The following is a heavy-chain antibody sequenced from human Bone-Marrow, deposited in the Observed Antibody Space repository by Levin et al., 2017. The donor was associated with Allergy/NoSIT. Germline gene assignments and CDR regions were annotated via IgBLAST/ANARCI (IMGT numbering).Heavy chain of an antibody. Sequence: KASETLSLTCTVSGASVNNHYWTWLRQPAGKGLEWIGRLYFSGEINYNPSLRSRVTLSFDTSKNQFSLKLISVTAADTAVYYCASGLQGVGLDFWGQGTPVTVSS. V-gene: IGHV4-4*07. CDR3: ASGLQGVGLDF. CDR1: GASVNNHY. J-gene: IGHJ4*02. D-gene: IGHD1-26*01. CDR2: LYFSGEI.